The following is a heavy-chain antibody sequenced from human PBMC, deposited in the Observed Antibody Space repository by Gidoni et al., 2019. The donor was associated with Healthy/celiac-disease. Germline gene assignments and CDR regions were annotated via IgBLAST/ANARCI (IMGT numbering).Heavy chain of an antibody. J-gene: IGHJ4*02. CDR3: ARHYILKPRAYYYFDY. Sequence: EVQLVESGGGLVQPGGSLSLSCAASGFTFSRYWMSWVRQAPGKGLEWVANIKQDGSEKYYVDSVKGRFTISRDNAKNSLYLQMNSLRAEDTAVYYCARHYILKPRAYYYFDYWGQGTLVTVSS. V-gene: IGHV3-7*01. D-gene: IGHD3-9*01. CDR2: IKQDGSEK. CDR1: GFTFSRYW.